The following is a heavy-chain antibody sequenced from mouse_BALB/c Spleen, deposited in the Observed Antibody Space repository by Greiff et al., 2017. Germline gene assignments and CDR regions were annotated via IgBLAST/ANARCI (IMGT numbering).Heavy chain of an antibody. J-gene: IGHJ1*01. D-gene: IGHD6-1*01. CDR3: TRSGSLLLWYFEV. Sequence: EVQLQQSGTVLARPGASVKMSCKASGYTFTSYGMHWVKQRPGQGLEWIGAIYPGNSDTSYNQKFKGKAKLTAVTSTSTAYMELSSLTNEDSAVYYCTRSGSLLLWYFEVWGAGTTVTVSS. CDR1: GYTFTSYG. CDR2: IYPGNSDT. V-gene: IGHV1-5*01.